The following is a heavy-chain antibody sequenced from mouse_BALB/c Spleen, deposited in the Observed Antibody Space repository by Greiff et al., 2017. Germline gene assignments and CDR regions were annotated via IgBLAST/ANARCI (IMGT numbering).Heavy chain of an antibody. V-gene: IGHV5-6-3*01. D-gene: IGHD2-3*01. CDR2: INSNGGST. CDR3: AREVPYDGYYDYAMDY. CDR1: GFTFSSYG. Sequence: EVQRVESGGGLVQPGGSLKLSCAASGFTFSSYGMSWVRQTPDKRLELVATINSNGGSTYYPDSVKGRFTISRDNAKNTLYLQMSSLKSEDTAMYYCAREVPYDGYYDYAMDYWGQGTSVTVSS. J-gene: IGHJ4*01.